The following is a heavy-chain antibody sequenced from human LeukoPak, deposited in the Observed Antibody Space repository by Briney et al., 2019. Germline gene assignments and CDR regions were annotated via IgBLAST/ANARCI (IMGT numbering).Heavy chain of an antibody. CDR3: AKENYGGDYGDGGYYGMDV. CDR1: GFTFSSYG. J-gene: IGHJ6*02. Sequence: PGGSLRLSCAASGFTFSSYGMHWVRQAPGKGLEWVAVISYDGSNKYYADSVEGRFTISRDNSKNQLYLQMNSLRAEDTAVYYCAKENYGGDYGDGGYYGMDVWGQGTTVTVSS. D-gene: IGHD4-17*01. V-gene: IGHV3-30*18. CDR2: ISYDGSNK.